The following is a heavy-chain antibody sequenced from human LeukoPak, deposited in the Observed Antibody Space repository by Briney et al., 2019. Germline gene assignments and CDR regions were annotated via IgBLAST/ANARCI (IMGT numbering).Heavy chain of an antibody. Sequence: PGRSLRLSCAASGFTFSSYSMNWVRQAPGEGLEWVSSISSSGSFIYYADSVKGRFTISRDNARNSLFLQMNSLRAEDTAVYYCARDLRYCSSASCSENGAFDIWGQGTMVTVSS. D-gene: IGHD2-2*01. CDR2: ISSSGSFI. V-gene: IGHV3-21*01. J-gene: IGHJ3*02. CDR3: ARDLRYCSSASCSENGAFDI. CDR1: GFTFSSYS.